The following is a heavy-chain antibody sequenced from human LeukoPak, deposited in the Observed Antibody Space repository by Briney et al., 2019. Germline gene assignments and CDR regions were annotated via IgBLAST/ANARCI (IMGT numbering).Heavy chain of an antibody. CDR1: GGSFSGYY. V-gene: IGHV4-34*01. D-gene: IGHD3-3*01. CDR2: SNHSGST. Sequence: SETLSLTCAVYGGSFSGYYWSWIRPPPGKGLEWIGESNHSGSTNYNPSIRSGVTISVDTSKNQFSLKLRSVTAADTAVYYCARARYVLRFLEWWDYWGQGTLVTVSS. CDR3: ARARYVLRFLEWWDY. J-gene: IGHJ4*02.